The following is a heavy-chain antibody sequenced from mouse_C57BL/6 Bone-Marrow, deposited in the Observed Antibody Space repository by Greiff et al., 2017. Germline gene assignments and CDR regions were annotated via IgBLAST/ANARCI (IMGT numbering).Heavy chain of an antibody. D-gene: IGHD1-1*01. Sequence: DVKLQESGPGLAKPSQTLSLTCSVTGYSITSDYWNWIRKFPGNKLEYMGYISYSGSTYYNPSLKSRISITRDTSKNQYYLQLNSVTTEDTATYYCARWSTTGVGGGYFDVWGTGTTVTVSS. CDR1: GYSITSDY. V-gene: IGHV3-8*01. CDR2: ISYSGST. J-gene: IGHJ1*03. CDR3: ARWSTTGVGGGYFDV.